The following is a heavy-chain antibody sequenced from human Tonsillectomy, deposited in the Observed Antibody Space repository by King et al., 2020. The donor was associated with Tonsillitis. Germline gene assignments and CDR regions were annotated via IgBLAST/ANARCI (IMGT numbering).Heavy chain of an antibody. V-gene: IGHV4-34*01. CDR1: GGSFSAYY. CDR2: INHSGST. J-gene: IGHJ4*02. Sequence: QLQEWGAGLLKPSETLSLTCAVYGGSFSAYYWSWIRQPPGKGLEWIGEINHSGSTNYNTPLKSRVTISVDPSKNQFSLKLSSVTAADTAVYYCARGEEYYGSGSYIDYWGQGTLVTVSS. CDR3: ARGEEYYGSGSYIDY. D-gene: IGHD3-10*01.